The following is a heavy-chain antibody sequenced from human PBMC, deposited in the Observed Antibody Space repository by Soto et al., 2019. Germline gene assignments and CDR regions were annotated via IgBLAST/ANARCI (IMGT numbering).Heavy chain of an antibody. CDR2: IYGDDDK. CDR1: GFSLSTSGVG. Sequence: QITLKESGPTLVKPTQTLTLTCTFSGFSLSTSGVGVGWIRQPPGKALEWLAFIYGDDDKRYSPSLKSRLTITKDTSKNQVVLTMINMDPVDTATYYCAHRTTVTWIDYWGQGTLVTVSS. D-gene: IGHD4-17*01. CDR3: AHRTTVTWIDY. J-gene: IGHJ4*02. V-gene: IGHV2-5*02.